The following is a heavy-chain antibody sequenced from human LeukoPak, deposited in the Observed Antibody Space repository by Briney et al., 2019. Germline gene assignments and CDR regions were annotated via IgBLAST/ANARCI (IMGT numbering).Heavy chain of an antibody. Sequence: GGSLRLSCAASGFTVSYNYMSWVRQAPGKGLKWVSIIYSGGSTYYADSVRGRFTISRDNSKNTLYLQMNSLRAEDTAVYYCATRITMIVVVPDYWGQGTLVTVSS. CDR3: ATRITMIVVVPDY. CDR2: IYSGGST. V-gene: IGHV3-66*04. CDR1: GFTVSYNY. J-gene: IGHJ4*02. D-gene: IGHD3-22*01.